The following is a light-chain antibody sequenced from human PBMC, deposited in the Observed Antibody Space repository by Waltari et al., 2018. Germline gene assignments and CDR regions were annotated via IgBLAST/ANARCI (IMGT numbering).Light chain of an antibody. Sequence: QSALTQPASVSGSPGQSITFSCTGTSSDVGAYNYASWYQQHPGKAPNLMIFEVSNRPSGVSNRFSGSKSGNTASLTISGLQAEDEADYYCSSYTISNTYVFGTGTKVTVL. CDR1: SSDVGAYNY. J-gene: IGLJ1*01. CDR3: SSYTISNTYV. V-gene: IGLV2-14*01. CDR2: EVS.